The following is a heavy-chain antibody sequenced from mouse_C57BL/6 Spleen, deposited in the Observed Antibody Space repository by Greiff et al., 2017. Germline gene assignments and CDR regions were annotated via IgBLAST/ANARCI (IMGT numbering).Heavy chain of an antibody. J-gene: IGHJ1*03. V-gene: IGHV1-69*01. CDR1: GYTFTSYW. CDR3: ARRHSSYDWYFDV. D-gene: IGHD1-1*01. Sequence: QVQLQQPGAELVMPGASVKLSCKASGYTFTSYWMHWVKQRPGQGLEWIGEIDPSDSYTNYNQKFKGKSTLTVDKSSSTAYMQLSSLTSEDSAVYYCARRHSSYDWYFDVWGTGTTVTVSS. CDR2: IDPSDSYT.